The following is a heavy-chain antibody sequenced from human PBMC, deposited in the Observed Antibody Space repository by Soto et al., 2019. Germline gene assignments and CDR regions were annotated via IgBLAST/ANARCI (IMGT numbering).Heavy chain of an antibody. CDR2: ISFDGSDT. CDR3: ARWGSSGFAFDY. D-gene: IGHD6-6*01. J-gene: IGHJ4*02. V-gene: IGHV3-33*01. Sequence: QVQLVESGGGVVQPGRSLRLSCAASGFSFRSYGMHWVRQAPGKGLEWVAVISFDGSDTYCVDSVKGRFTISRDNFKNTLYLQMNSLRVEDTAVYYCARWGSSGFAFDYWGQGTLVTVSS. CDR1: GFSFRSYG.